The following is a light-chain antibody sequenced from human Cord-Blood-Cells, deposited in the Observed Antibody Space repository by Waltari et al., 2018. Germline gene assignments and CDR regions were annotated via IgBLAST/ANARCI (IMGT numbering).Light chain of an antibody. J-gene: IGLJ3*02. Sequence: QSALTQPASVSGSPGQSITISCTGTSSDVGGYNYVSWYQQHPGKAPKLMIYEVSNRPAGVSNRFPGSKSGNTACLTISGLQAEDEADYYCSSYTSSSTWVFGGGTKLTVL. CDR2: EVS. CDR1: SSDVGGYNY. CDR3: SSYTSSSTWV. V-gene: IGLV2-14*01.